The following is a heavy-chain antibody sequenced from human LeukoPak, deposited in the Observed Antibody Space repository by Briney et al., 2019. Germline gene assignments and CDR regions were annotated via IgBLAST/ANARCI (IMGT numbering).Heavy chain of an antibody. CDR3: AGVFSGRRPFEL. D-gene: IGHD3-10*01. Sequence: ETLSLSRTLSVVSINDYNCNWLRQPPGKGLEWIGFMYYRGTTNNNPSLKSRVTTSIDTSTKQFSLNLSSVTAADTAIYYCAGVFSGRRPFELWGQGILVTVSS. V-gene: IGHV4-59*03. J-gene: IGHJ4*02. CDR2: MYYRGTT. CDR1: VVSINDYN.